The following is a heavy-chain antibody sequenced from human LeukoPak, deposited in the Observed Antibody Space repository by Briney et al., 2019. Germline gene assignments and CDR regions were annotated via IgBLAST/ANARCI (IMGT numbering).Heavy chain of an antibody. D-gene: IGHD3-10*01. V-gene: IGHV3-21*01. CDR2: ISSSSSYI. CDR3: ARDDGSGSGYFDY. Sequence: GGSLRLSCAASGFTFNNYNMNWVRQAPGKGLEWVSSISSSSSYIYYADSVKGRFTISRDNAKNSLYLQMNSLRAEDTAVYYCARDDGSGSGYFDYWGQGTLVTVSS. CDR1: GFTFNNYN. J-gene: IGHJ4*02.